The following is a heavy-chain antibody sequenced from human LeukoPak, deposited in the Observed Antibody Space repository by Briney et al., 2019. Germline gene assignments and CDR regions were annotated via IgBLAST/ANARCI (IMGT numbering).Heavy chain of an antibody. CDR3: ARAVRYQLLPDY. D-gene: IGHD2-2*01. Sequence: ASVKVSCKASGYTFGNYDISWVRQATGQGLEWMGWMNPNSGNTGYALQFQGRVTFSTDSSKTTGYMEMSSVRSDDTAVYYCARAVRYQLLPDYWGQGTLVTVSS. J-gene: IGHJ4*02. V-gene: IGHV1-8*01. CDR2: MNPNSGNT. CDR1: GYTFGNYD.